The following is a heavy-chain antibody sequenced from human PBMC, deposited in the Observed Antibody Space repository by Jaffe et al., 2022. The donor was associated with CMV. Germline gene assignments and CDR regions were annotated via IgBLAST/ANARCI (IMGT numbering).Heavy chain of an antibody. J-gene: IGHJ4*02. D-gene: IGHD3-10*01. CDR3: ARWGSGSRTTSMVTDY. CDR1: GFTFSSYG. Sequence: QVQLVESGGGVVQPGRSLRLSCAASGFTFSSYGMHWVRQAPGRGLEWVAVIWYDGGTKYYADSVKGRFTISRDNSKNTLYLQMNSLRAEDTAVYYCARWGSGSRTTSMVTDYWGQGTLVTASS. CDR2: IWYDGGTK. V-gene: IGHV3-33*08.